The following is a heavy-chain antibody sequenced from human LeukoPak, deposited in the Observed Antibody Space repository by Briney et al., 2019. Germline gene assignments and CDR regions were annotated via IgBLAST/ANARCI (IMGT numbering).Heavy chain of an antibody. J-gene: IGHJ4*02. CDR1: GFTFSSYG. D-gene: IGHD3-10*01. CDR3: ARAIHFGGYFDY. CDR2: IWYEGSNK. Sequence: GGSLRLSCAASGFTFSSYGMHCVRQAPGKGREWGAVIWYEGSNKYYADSVKGRFTISRENSKNPLYLQMNSLRDEDTAVYYCARAIHFGGYFDYWGQGTLVSVCS. V-gene: IGHV3-33*01.